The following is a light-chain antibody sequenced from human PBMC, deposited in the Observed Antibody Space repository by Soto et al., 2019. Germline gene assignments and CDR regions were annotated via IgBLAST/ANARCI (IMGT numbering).Light chain of an antibody. CDR2: DVY. CDR1: SSDVGGYNY. Sequence: QSALTQPASVSGSPGQSITISCTGTSSDVGGYNYVSWYKQHSGKAPKLMIYDVYYRPSGVSNRFSGFKSGNTASLTISGLQAEDEADYYCSSYTSSSTVVFGGGTKLTVL. J-gene: IGLJ2*01. CDR3: SSYTSSSTVV. V-gene: IGLV2-14*03.